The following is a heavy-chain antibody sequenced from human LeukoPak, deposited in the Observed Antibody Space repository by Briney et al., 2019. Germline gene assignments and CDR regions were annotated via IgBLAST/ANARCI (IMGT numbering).Heavy chain of an antibody. CDR3: ARIPVATIKGLGY. CDR1: GYTFTSYA. J-gene: IGHJ4*02. Sequence: ASVKVSCKASGYTFTSYAMNWVRQAPGQGLEWMGIINPSGDSTNYAQKFQGRVTMTRDTSTSTVYMELSSLRSEDTAVYYCARIPVATIKGLGYWGQGTLVTVSS. CDR2: INPSGDST. D-gene: IGHD5-24*01. V-gene: IGHV1-46*01.